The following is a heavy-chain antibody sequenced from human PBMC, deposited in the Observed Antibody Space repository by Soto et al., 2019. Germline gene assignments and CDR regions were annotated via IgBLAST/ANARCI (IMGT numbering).Heavy chain of an antibody. CDR1: GTSTSSGAFY. V-gene: IGHV4-31*03. D-gene: IGHD3-10*01. CDR3: AALVRGVTMKKYHGKDG. Sequence: QVQLQASGPGLVKPSQTLSLTCSVSGTSTSSGAFYWNCIRQPPGKGLEWIGDIYYTGSSNYNPSLKNRVPIALDTSKNHFFLKLSDVTAADAAVYYCAALVRGVTMKKYHGKDGWGPGTTVNVSS. CDR2: IYYTGSS. J-gene: IGHJ6*02.